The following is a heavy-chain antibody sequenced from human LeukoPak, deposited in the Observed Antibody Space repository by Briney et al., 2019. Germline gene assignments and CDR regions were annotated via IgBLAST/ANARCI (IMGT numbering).Heavy chain of an antibody. J-gene: IGHJ4*02. CDR2: VYATGNT. D-gene: IGHD2-8*02. Sequence: SETLSLTCGVSGTSINRGTHYWSWVRQAAGKGLEWIGRVYATGNTNYNPSLWSRLSISIDTSRNQFSLRLGSVTAADTAIYYCARDRSYYSDTGADYWGQGKMVIVSS. CDR1: GTSINRGTHY. V-gene: IGHV4-61*02. CDR3: ARDRSYYSDTGADY.